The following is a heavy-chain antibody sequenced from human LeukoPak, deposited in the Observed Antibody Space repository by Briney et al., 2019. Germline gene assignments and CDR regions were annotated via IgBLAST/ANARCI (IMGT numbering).Heavy chain of an antibody. Sequence: ASVKVSCKASGYTFTAYYMHWVRQAPGQGLEWMGWINPNSGGTNYAQKFQGKVTMTRDTSISTAYMELSRLRSDDTAVYYCARWAFDWLVYFDYWGQGTLVTVSS. CDR1: GYTFTAYY. D-gene: IGHD3-9*01. CDR3: ARWAFDWLVYFDY. V-gene: IGHV1-2*02. CDR2: INPNSGGT. J-gene: IGHJ4*02.